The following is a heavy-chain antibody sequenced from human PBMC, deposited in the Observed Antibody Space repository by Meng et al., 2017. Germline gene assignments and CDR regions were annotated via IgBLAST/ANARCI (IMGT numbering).Heavy chain of an antibody. J-gene: IGHJ4*02. CDR1: GFTFSSQG. V-gene: IGHV3-33*01. CDR3: ARELIAAAGRVVDY. D-gene: IGHD6-13*01. Sequence: QVQLVGSGGGVLPPGSSLGLSRASSGFTFSSQGMHWVRQAPGKGLEWVAVIWYDGSNKYYADSVKGRFTISRDNSKNTLYLQMNSLRAEDTAVYYCARELIAAAGRVVDYWGQGTLVTVSS. CDR2: IWYDGSNK.